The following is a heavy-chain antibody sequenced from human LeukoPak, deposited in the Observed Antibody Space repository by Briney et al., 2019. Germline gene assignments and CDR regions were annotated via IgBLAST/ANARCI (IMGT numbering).Heavy chain of an antibody. V-gene: IGHV3-23*01. D-gene: IGHD3-16*01. CDR1: GFPFIGFP. Sequence: GGSLSFPCEASGFPFIGFPMLGSAQLQGRGVEWVSAISDSGTDTKYAVSVKGRFTISRDSSKNTLYLQMNSLRAEDTAIYFCAKDWSCASWGQGTLVTVSS. J-gene: IGHJ5*02. CDR2: ISDSGTDT. CDR3: AKDWSCAS.